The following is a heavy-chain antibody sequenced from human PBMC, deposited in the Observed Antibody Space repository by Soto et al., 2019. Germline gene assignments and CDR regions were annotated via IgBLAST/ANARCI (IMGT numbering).Heavy chain of an antibody. D-gene: IGHD3-22*01. Sequence: SETLSLTCAVSGGSISSGGYSWSWIRQPPGKGPEWIGYIYYTGSTNYNPSLKSRVTLSADTSKNQFSLKLSSVTAADTAMYYCARVDSSGSYFDSWGQGTLVTVSS. CDR1: GGSISSGGYS. CDR2: IYYTGST. CDR3: ARVDSSGSYFDS. J-gene: IGHJ4*02. V-gene: IGHV4-61*08.